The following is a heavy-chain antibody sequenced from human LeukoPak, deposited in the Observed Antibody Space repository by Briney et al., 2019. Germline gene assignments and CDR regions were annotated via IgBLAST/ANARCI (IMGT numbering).Heavy chain of an antibody. CDR2: INPNSGGT. V-gene: IGHV1-2*06. J-gene: IGHJ6*02. CDR3: ARDLGAYYYYYGMDV. D-gene: IGHD1-26*01. Sequence: ASVKVSCKASGYTFTGYYMHWVRQAPGQGLEWMGRINPNSGGTNYAQKFQGRVTMTRDTSISTAYMELSRLRSDGTAVYYCARDLGAYYYYYGMDVWGQGTTVTVSS. CDR1: GYTFTGYY.